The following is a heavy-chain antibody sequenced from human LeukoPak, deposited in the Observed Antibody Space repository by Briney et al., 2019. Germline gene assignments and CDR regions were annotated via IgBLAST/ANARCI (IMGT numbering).Heavy chain of an antibody. J-gene: IGHJ1*01. Sequence: SETLSLTCAVYGGSFSGYYWSWIRQPPGKGLEWIGEINHSGSTNYNPSLKSRVTISVDTSKNQFSLKLSSVTAVDTAVYYCARGLGVVRSWAEYFQHWGQGTLVTVSS. CDR1: GGSFSGYY. CDR2: INHSGST. D-gene: IGHD3-3*01. V-gene: IGHV4-34*01. CDR3: ARGLGVVRSWAEYFQH.